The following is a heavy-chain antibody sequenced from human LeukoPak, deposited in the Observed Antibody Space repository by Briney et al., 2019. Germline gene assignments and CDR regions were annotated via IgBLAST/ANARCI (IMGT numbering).Heavy chain of an antibody. D-gene: IGHD5-12*01. CDR1: GFTFTSYA. J-gene: IGHJ3*02. CDR2: IRSKAYGGTI. V-gene: IGHV3-49*04. CDR3: TKDYGYNGYVGAFDI. Sequence: GGSLRLSCAVSGFTFTSYAMSWVRQAPGKGLELVGFIRSKAYGGTIEYAASVRGRFTISRDDSKSIAYLQMNSLKIEDTAVYYCTKDYGYNGYVGAFDIWGQGTMVTVSS.